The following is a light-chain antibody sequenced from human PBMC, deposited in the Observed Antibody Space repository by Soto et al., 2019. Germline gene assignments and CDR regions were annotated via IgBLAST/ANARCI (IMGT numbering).Light chain of an antibody. Sequence: QSVLTQPPSASGTPGQRVTISCSGSSSNIGRNAVNWYQQLPGTAPKLLIYSHDQRPSGVPDRFSGSKSGTSASLAISGLQSADEADYYCAAWDDSVFGPVFGGGTKLTVL. V-gene: IGLV1-44*01. CDR3: AAWDDSVFGPV. J-gene: IGLJ3*02. CDR1: SSNIGRNA. CDR2: SHD.